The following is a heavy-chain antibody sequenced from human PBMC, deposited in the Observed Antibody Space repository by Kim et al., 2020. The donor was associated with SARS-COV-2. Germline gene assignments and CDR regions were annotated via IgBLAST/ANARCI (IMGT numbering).Heavy chain of an antibody. V-gene: IGHV4-59*01. CDR3: AREIYCSGGSCLDY. Sequence: TPSLKSLVTISVDTSKNQFSLKLSSVTAADTAVYYCAREIYCSGGSCLDYWGQGTLVTVSS. D-gene: IGHD2-15*01. J-gene: IGHJ4*02.